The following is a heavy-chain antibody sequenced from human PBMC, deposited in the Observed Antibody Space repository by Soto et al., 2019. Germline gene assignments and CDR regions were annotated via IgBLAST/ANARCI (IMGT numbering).Heavy chain of an antibody. CDR3: AKYTTQYYYYQYMDV. CDR2: IKSVSDGGTT. J-gene: IGHJ6*03. Sequence: GGSLRLSCAASGFTFKDAWMSWVRQAPGKGLEWIGRIKSVSDGGTTDYAGPVKDRFTISRDDSKSTVYLQMDSLKIEDTGMYYCAKYTTQYYYYQYMDVWGKGTTVTVSS. V-gene: IGHV3-15*01. D-gene: IGHD1-1*01. CDR1: GFTFKDAW.